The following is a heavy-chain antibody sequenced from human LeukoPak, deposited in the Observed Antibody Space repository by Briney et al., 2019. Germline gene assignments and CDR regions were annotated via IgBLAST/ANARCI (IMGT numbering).Heavy chain of an antibody. CDR2: IYHSGST. Sequence: SETLSLTCAVSGGSISSSNWWSWVRQPPGKGLEWIGEIYHSGSTNYNPSLKSRVTISVDKSKNQFSLKLSSVNAADTAVYYCARSNYDYVWGVYRPNWFDPWGQGTLVTVSS. CDR1: GGSISSSNW. CDR3: ARSNYDYVWGVYRPNWFDP. V-gene: IGHV4-4*02. D-gene: IGHD3-16*02. J-gene: IGHJ5*02.